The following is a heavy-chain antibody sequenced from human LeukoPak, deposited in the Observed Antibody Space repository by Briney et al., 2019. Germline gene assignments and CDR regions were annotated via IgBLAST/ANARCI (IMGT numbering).Heavy chain of an antibody. D-gene: IGHD4-17*01. J-gene: IGHJ4*02. CDR3: ARTNPVYGDYDY. CDR1: GFIFNDNY. V-gene: IGHV3-53*01. Sequence: GGSLRLSCAVSGFIFNDNYMSWVRQAPGKGLQWVSVMFPDGRTYYADSVKGRFTISRDLARNTLLLQMHSLRADDTAVHYCARTNPVYGDYDYWGQGTLVTVSS. CDR2: MFPDGRT.